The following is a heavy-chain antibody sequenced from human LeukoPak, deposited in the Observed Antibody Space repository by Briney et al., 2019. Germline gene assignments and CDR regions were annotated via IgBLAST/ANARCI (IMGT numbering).Heavy chain of an antibody. V-gene: IGHV3-23*01. Sequence: GGSLRLSCAASGFTFSSYAMSWVRQGPGEGLEWVSAISGVGDMTHYTDSVKGRFTISRDNSRNVLYLQMNSLRADDAAIYYCARGYCTSTNCNNWFDPWGQGALVTVSS. D-gene: IGHD2-2*01. CDR2: ISGVGDMT. CDR3: ARGYCTSTNCNNWFDP. CDR1: GFTFSSYA. J-gene: IGHJ5*02.